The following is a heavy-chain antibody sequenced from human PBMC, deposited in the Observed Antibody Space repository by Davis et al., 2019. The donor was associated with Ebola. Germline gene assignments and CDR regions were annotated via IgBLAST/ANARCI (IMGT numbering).Heavy chain of an antibody. Sequence: GESLKISCAASGFTFSTYTMNWVRQAPGKGLEWVSSIDTSSSYIYYADSVKGRFTISSDNAKNSLYLQMNSLRAEDTAVYYCVRDPALVVTGGGWFFGLWGRGTLVTVSS. J-gene: IGHJ2*01. D-gene: IGHD2-21*02. V-gene: IGHV3-21*01. CDR1: GFTFSTYT. CDR2: IDTSSSYI. CDR3: VRDPALVVTGGGWFFGL.